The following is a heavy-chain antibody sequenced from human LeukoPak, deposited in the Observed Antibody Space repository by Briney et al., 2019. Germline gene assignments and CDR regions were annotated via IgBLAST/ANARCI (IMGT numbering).Heavy chain of an antibody. D-gene: IGHD7-27*01. Sequence: GGSLRLSCAASGFTFSSYAMSWVRQAPGKGLEWVSAISGSGGSTYYADSVKGRFTISRDNAKNSLFLQMNSLRAEDTALYYCARMETGCYYYGMDVWGQGTTVTVSS. CDR3: ARMETGCYYYGMDV. J-gene: IGHJ6*02. V-gene: IGHV3-23*01. CDR2: ISGSGGST. CDR1: GFTFSSYA.